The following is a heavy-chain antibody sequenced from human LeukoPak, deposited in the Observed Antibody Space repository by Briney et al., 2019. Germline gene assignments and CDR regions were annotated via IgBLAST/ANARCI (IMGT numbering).Heavy chain of an antibody. CDR2: IHHSEAT. J-gene: IGHJ4*02. CDR1: GDSISSGGNY. CDR3: ARVQGSAFDY. V-gene: IGHV4-31*03. Sequence: PSETLSLTCTVSGDSISSGGNYWSWMRQHSGKGLEWIGHIHHSEATYYNPSLKSRLSISADTSKNQFSLKLRSVTAADTAVYYCARVQGSAFDYWGQGTPVTVSS.